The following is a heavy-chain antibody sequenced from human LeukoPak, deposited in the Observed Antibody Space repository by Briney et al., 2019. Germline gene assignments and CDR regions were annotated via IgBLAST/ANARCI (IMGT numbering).Heavy chain of an antibody. V-gene: IGHV1-2*02. J-gene: IGHJ5*02. CDR3: ARDPPTTTSSTSCYTVCFDP. CDR2: INPNSGAT. Sequence: GASVKVSCKASGYTFTGYYMHWVRQAPGQGLEGMGWINPNSGATNYEQKVQARVTMTRDTSISTAYMELSRLRSDDPALYYCARDPPTTTSSTSCYTVCFDPWGQGTLVTVSS. D-gene: IGHD2-2*02. CDR1: GYTFTGYY.